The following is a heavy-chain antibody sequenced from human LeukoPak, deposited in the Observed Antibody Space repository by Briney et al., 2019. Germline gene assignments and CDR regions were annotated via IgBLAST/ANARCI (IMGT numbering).Heavy chain of an antibody. Sequence: GGSLRLSCAASGFTFTNSWMAWIRQAPGKGLEWVANIKQDGSTKHYADSLKGRFTISRDNPKNSLYLQMNSLRADDTAVYYCARDTDGSLDYWGQGILVTVAS. CDR1: GFTFTNSW. J-gene: IGHJ4*02. CDR2: IKQDGSTK. CDR3: ARDTDGSLDY. V-gene: IGHV3-7*01. D-gene: IGHD1-26*01.